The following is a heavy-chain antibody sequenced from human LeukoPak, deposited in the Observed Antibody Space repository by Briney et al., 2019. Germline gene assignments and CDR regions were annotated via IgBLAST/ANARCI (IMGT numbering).Heavy chain of an antibody. V-gene: IGHV3-11*04. Sequence: GGSLRLSCAASGFTFSDYYMSWIRQAPGKGLEWVSYISSSGSTIYYADSVKGRFTISRDNAKNSLYLQMNSLRAEDTAVYYCAREVVTIFGVVIRDDAFDIWGQGTMVTVSS. D-gene: IGHD3-3*01. CDR3: AREVVTIFGVVIRDDAFDI. J-gene: IGHJ3*02. CDR1: GFTFSDYY. CDR2: ISSSGSTI.